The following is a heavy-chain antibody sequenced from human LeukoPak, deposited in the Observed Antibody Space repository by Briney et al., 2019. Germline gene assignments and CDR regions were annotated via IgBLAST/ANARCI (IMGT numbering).Heavy chain of an antibody. CDR3: AKGGGSTSQYYFDY. D-gene: IGHD2-2*01. CDR2: ISSSSSTI. Sequence: GGSLRLSCAASGFTFSSYSMNWVRQAPGKGLEWVSYISSSSSTIYYADSVKGRFTISRDNSKNTLYLQMNSLRAEDTAVYYCAKGGGSTSQYYFDYWGQGTLVTVSS. J-gene: IGHJ4*02. CDR1: GFTFSSYS. V-gene: IGHV3-48*01.